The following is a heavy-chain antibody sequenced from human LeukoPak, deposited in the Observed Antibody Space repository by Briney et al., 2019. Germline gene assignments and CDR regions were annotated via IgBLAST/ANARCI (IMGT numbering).Heavy chain of an antibody. D-gene: IGHD6-19*01. Sequence: SETLSLTCTVSGGSVSSGSYYWNWIRQPPGKGLEWIGYFYYSGSTNYNPSLKSRVTISLDTSKNQFSLKLSSVTAADTAVYYCARSPNSSGWYTCWGQGTLVTVSS. V-gene: IGHV4-61*01. CDR3: ARSPNSSGWYTC. CDR2: FYYSGST. CDR1: GGSVSSGSYY. J-gene: IGHJ4*02.